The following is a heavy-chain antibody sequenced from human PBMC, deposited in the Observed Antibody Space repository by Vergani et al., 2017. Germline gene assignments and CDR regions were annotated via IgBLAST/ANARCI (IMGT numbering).Heavy chain of an antibody. CDR3: ARGHYDFWSGYRYYYYGMDV. CDR1: GGSFSGYY. J-gene: IGHJ6*02. CDR2: INHSGST. V-gene: IGHV4-34*01. D-gene: IGHD3-3*01. Sequence: QVQLQQWGAGLLKPSETLSLTCAVYGGSFSGYYWSWIRQPPGKGLEWIGEINHSGSTNYNPSLKSRVTISVDTSKNQFSLKLISVTAADTAVYYCARGHYDFWSGYRYYYYGMDVWGQGTTVTVSS.